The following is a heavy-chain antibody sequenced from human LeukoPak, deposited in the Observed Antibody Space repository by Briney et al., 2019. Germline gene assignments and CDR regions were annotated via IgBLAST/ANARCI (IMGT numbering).Heavy chain of an antibody. V-gene: IGHV4-39*01. CDR2: IYHGGST. Sequence: SETLSLTCTVSGGSISSYYWGWIRQPPGKGLEWIGSIYHGGSTHYNPSLKSQVTISVDTSKNQFSLKLSSVTAADTAVYYCARSRTIFGVVITSYYYYMDVWGKGTTVTVSS. J-gene: IGHJ6*03. CDR3: ARSRTIFGVVITSYYYYMDV. CDR1: GGSISSYY. D-gene: IGHD3-3*01.